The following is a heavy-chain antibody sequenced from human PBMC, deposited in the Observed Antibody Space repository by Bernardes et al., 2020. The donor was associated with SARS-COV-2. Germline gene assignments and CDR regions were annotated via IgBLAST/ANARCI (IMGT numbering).Heavy chain of an antibody. Sequence: GGSLRLSCAGSGFTFSHYYMDWVRKAPGKGLEWVANIKEDGSEKYYADSVKGRFIISRDNARNSMHLQMNSLRAEDSAVYYCARDYGYCRRGSCYTVLDVWGQGTTVTVSS. V-gene: IGHV3-7*01. D-gene: IGHD2-15*01. CDR1: GFTFSHYY. CDR2: IKEDGSEK. J-gene: IGHJ6*02. CDR3: ARDYGYCRRGSCYTVLDV.